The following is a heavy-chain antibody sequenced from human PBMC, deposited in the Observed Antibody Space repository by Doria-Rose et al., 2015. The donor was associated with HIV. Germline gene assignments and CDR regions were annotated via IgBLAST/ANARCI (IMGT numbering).Heavy chain of an antibody. CDR2: IRGSGDT. J-gene: IGHJ4*02. D-gene: IGHD1-1*01. Sequence: EWVSSIRGSGDTYYSDSVKGRFTISRDNSKNTLFLQMNSLRAEDTAVYYCAKSLSALNSFDYWGQGTLVTVSS. CDR3: AKSLSALNSFDY. V-gene: IGHV3-23*01.